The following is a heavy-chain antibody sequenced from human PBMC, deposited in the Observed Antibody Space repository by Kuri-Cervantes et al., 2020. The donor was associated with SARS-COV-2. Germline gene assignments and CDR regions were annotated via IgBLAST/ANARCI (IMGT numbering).Heavy chain of an antibody. J-gene: IGHJ3*02. CDR2: INHSGST. CDR3: ARDPLGITFGGVIVDAFDI. CDR1: GGSFSNYY. Sequence: SETLSLTCAVYGGSFSNYYWSWIRQPPGKGLEWIGEINHSGSTNYNPSLKSRVTISVDTSKNQFSLKLSSVTAADTAVYYCARDPLGITFGGVIVDAFDIWGQGTMVTVSS. D-gene: IGHD3-16*02. V-gene: IGHV4-34*01.